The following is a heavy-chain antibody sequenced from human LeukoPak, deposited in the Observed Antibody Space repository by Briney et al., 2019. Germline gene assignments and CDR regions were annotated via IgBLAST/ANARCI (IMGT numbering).Heavy chain of an antibody. CDR2: ISWNSASI. V-gene: IGHV3-9*01. D-gene: IGHD6-19*01. CDR1: GFSFNEYA. Sequence: TGGSLRLSCAASGFSFNEYAMHWVRQVPGKGLEWVSSISWNSASIGYADSVKGRFTISRDNAKNSLYLQMNSLRAEDTAVYYCARIVGSSSGWYNFDYWGQGALVTFSS. CDR3: ARIVGSSSGWYNFDY. J-gene: IGHJ4*02.